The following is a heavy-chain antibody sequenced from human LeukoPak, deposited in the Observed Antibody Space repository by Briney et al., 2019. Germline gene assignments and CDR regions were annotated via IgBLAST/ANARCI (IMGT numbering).Heavy chain of an antibody. D-gene: IGHD6-13*01. J-gene: IGHJ4*02. CDR2: ISGSGGST. V-gene: IGHV3-23*01. CDR3: ARDRVEVAAAGVYFYFDY. Sequence: PGGSLRLSCAASGFTFSSYAMSWVRQAPGKGLEWVSAISGSGGSTYYADSVKGRFTISRDNSKNTLYLQMNSLRAEDTAVYYCARDRVEVAAAGVYFYFDYWGQGTLVTVSS. CDR1: GFTFSSYA.